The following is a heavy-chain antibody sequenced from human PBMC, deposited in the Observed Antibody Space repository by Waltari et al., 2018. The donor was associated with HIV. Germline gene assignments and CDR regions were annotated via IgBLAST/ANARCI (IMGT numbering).Heavy chain of an antibody. CDR3: TRGADTLSSGSHDY. V-gene: IGHV3-23*01. J-gene: IGHJ4*02. Sequence: EVQLLESGGGLVQPGGSLRLSCAASGFTFSRYSMSWVRPAPGKGLEWVSDISGSGLSTQYTDSVKGRFTISRDTSTTTLYLQMNNLRAEDTALYYCTRGADTLSSGSHDYWGQGTLVTVSS. CDR1: GFTFSRYS. CDR2: ISGSGLST. D-gene: IGHD6-19*01.